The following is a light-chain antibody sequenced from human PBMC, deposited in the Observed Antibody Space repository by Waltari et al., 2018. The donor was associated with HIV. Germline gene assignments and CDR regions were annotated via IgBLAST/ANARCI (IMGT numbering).Light chain of an antibody. Sequence: QSVLTQPPSASGTPGQRVTISCYGRRSNIGSNPVSWYQQLPGTAPKLFIADNNRRPSGVPDRFSGYNSGTSASLAISGLQSEDEGDYYWAAWDDSLDGLFGGGTKLTV. V-gene: IGLV1-44*01. CDR3: AAWDDSLDGL. CDR1: RSNIGSNP. J-gene: IGLJ2*01. CDR2: DNN.